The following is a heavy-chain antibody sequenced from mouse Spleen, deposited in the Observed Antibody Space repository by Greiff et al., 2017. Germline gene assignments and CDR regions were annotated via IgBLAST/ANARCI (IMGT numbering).Heavy chain of an antibody. J-gene: IGHJ3*01. D-gene: IGHD1-1*01. Sequence: EVKVVESGGGLVKLGGSLKLSCAASGFTISSYAMSWVRQTPEKRLEWVATISSGGGNTYYPDSVKGRFTISRDNAKNTLYLQMSSLKSEDTAMYYCARQGNYYGSSSRPTVFAYWGQGTLVTVSA. CDR1: GFTISSYA. CDR2: ISSGGGNT. V-gene: IGHV5-9*04. CDR3: ARQGNYYGSSSRPTVFAY.